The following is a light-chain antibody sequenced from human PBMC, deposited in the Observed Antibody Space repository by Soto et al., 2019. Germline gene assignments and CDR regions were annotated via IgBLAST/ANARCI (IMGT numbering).Light chain of an antibody. CDR2: DAS. CDR3: QQYDSYSMST. CDR1: QTISSW. Sequence: DIPMTQSPSTLSASVGDRVTITCRASQTISSWLAWHQQKPGKAPKLLISDASTLKSGVPSRFSGSGSGTEFTLTISSLQPDDSATYYCQQYDSYSMSTFGQGTKLEIK. V-gene: IGKV1-5*01. J-gene: IGKJ2*01.